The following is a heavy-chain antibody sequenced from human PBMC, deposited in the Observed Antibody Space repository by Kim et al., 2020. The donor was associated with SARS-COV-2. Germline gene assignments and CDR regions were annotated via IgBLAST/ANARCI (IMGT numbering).Heavy chain of an antibody. J-gene: IGHJ4*02. D-gene: IGHD5-12*01. CDR2: VSQRGSS. CDR3: ARDEWQREKGTDY. CDR1: GGSFGAYY. V-gene: IGHV4-34*01. Sequence: SETLSLTCAFYGGSFGAYYWGWVRQPPGKGLEWIGEVSQRGSSVYNPSLKSRATISLDTSLNHLSLKLTSVTAADTAVYFCARDEWQREKGTDYWGQGTL.